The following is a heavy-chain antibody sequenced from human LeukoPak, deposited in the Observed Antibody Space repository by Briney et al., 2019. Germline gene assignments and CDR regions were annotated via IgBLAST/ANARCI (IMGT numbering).Heavy chain of an antibody. D-gene: IGHD2-2*01. CDR3: AKEPYCSSTSCYSLTDY. CDR2: IHPDGSVQ. CDR1: GVAIRNSW. J-gene: IGHJ4*02. Sequence: GGSLRLSCVASGVAIRNSWMSWVRQAPGKGLEWVANIHPDGSVQNYVDSVKGRFTISRDNSKNTLYLQMNSLRAEDTAVYYCAKEPYCSSTSCYSLTDYWGQGTLVTVSS. V-gene: IGHV3-7*03.